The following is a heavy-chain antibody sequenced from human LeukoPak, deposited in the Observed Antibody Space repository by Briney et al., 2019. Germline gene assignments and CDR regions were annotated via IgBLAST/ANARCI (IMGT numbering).Heavy chain of an antibody. V-gene: IGHV1-18*01. CDR1: GYTFTSYG. CDR3: ARGYYYDSSGYYYPGPVDY. D-gene: IGHD3-22*01. Sequence: ASVKVSCKASGYTFTSYGISWVRQAPGQGLEWMGWIIAYNGNTNYAQKLQGRVTMTTDTSTSTAYMELRSLRSDDTAVYYCARGYYYDSSGYYYPGPVDYWGQGTLVTVSS. J-gene: IGHJ4*02. CDR2: IIAYNGNT.